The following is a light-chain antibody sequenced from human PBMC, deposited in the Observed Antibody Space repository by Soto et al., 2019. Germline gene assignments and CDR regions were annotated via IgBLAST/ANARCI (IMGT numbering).Light chain of an antibody. CDR1: SSDVGSYNL. J-gene: IGLJ1*01. Sequence: QSVLTQPASVSGSPGQSITISCTGTSSDVGSYNLVSWFQQLPGKVPKLIIYEGTKRPSGVSDRFSGSKSGYTASLTISGLQADDAADYYCFSYAGNSVYVFGHGTKVNV. CDR2: EGT. CDR3: FSYAGNSVYV. V-gene: IGLV2-23*01.